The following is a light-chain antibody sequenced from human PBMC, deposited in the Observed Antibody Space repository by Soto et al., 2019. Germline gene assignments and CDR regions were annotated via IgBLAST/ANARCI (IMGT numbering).Light chain of an antibody. CDR1: QSVGNN. J-gene: IGKJ4*01. CDR3: QQYGDWPLT. CDR2: ATS. Sequence: EIVVTQSPATLSVSPGERATLSCRASQSVGNNFAWYQQKPGQATRLLIFATSTRATGVPARFSGSGSGTEFTLTISSLQSEDFEVYYCQQYGDWPLTFGGGAKVEIE. V-gene: IGKV3-15*01.